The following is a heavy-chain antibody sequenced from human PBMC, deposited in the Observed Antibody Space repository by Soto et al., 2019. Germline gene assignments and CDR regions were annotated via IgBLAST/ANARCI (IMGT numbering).Heavy chain of an antibody. CDR2: INHSGST. V-gene: IGHV4-34*01. J-gene: IGHJ4*02. CDR3: ARCRMEYSSSWYVD. D-gene: IGHD6-13*01. CDR1: GGSFSTYY. Sequence: SATLSLTCAVYGGSFSTYYWSWIRQPPGKGLEWIGEINHSGSTNFNPSLKSRVTISVDTSKNQFSLKLTSVTAADTAVYFCARCRMEYSSSWYVDWGQATLVTVT.